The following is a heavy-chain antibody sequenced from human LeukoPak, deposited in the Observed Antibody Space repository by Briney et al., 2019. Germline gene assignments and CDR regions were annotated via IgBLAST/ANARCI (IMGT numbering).Heavy chain of an antibody. CDR1: GYTFTGYY. CDR3: ATGRAAYCGGDCYVDY. Sequence: ASVKVSCKASGYTFTGYYMHWVRQAPGQGLEWMGLINPNSGGTNYAQKFQGRVTMTRDTSISTPYMELSRLRSDDTAVYYCATGRAAYCGGDCYVDYWGQGTLVTVSS. CDR2: INPNSGGT. J-gene: IGHJ4*01. V-gene: IGHV1-2*02. D-gene: IGHD2-21*02.